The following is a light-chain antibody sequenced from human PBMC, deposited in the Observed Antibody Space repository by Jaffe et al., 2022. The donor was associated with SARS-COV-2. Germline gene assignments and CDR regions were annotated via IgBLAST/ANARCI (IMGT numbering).Light chain of an antibody. Sequence: EIVLTQSPATLSLSPGERATLSCRASQSVNNYLAWYQQKPGQPPRLLIYGASKRITGIPARFSGSGSGTDFTLTISSLEPDDFAMYYCQQCDDWPRTFGQGTRVEIK. J-gene: IGKJ1*01. CDR1: QSVNNY. V-gene: IGKV3-11*01. CDR2: GAS. CDR3: QQCDDWPRT.